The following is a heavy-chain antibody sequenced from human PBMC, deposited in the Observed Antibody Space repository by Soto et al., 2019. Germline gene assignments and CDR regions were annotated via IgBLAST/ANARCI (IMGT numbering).Heavy chain of an antibody. CDR2: IYHSGTT. D-gene: IGHD6-13*01. J-gene: IGHJ4*02. V-gene: IGHV4-4*02. CDR1: GGSISSTNW. CDR3: AIPATADFDY. Sequence: QVQLQESGPGLVKPSGTLSLTCAVSGGSISSTNWWTWVRQSPGRGLEWIGEIYHSGTTNYSPSLKSRVNIAVDMSTNHLSLTLISVTAADTAVYYCAIPATADFDYWGKGILVTVSS.